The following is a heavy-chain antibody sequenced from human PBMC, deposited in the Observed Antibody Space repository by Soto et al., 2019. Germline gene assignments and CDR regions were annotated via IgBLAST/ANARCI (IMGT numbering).Heavy chain of an antibody. CDR3: ASITVTNGFDI. J-gene: IGHJ3*02. CDR1: GFSFSRSG. V-gene: IGHV3-33*01. D-gene: IGHD4-17*01. Sequence: QVQLVESGGGVVQPGKSLRLSCVASGFSFSRSGMHWIRQPPGKGLEWLALIWYDGSNQYYLDSVKDRFTIFRDNSNNTLYLQMNSLRAEDTSVYYCASITVTNGFDIWGQGTMVTVSS. CDR2: IWYDGSNQ.